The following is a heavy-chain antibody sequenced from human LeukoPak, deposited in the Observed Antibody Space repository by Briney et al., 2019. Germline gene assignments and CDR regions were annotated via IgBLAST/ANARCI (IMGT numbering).Heavy chain of an antibody. J-gene: IGHJ4*02. D-gene: IGHD6-19*01. CDR2: ISTTGSSI. CDR3: ARVQRGIAVALDY. CDR1: GFTLSYYA. V-gene: IGHV3-48*03. Sequence: TGGSLRLSCAASGFTLSYYAMSWVRQAPGKGLEWVSYISTTGSSIYYADSVKGRFTISRDNVKNLLYLQMNSLRAEDTAVYYCARVQRGIAVALDYWGQGTLATVSS.